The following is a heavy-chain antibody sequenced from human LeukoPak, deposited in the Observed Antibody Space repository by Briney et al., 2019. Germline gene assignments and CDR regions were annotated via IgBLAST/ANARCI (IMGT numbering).Heavy chain of an antibody. V-gene: IGHV3-20*04. Sequence: GGSLRLSCAASGFTFSSCSMNWVRQAPGKGLEWVSGINWNGGSTGYADSVKGRFTISRDNAKNSLYLQMNSLRAEDTALYYCARDWTGYYGSDYWGQGTLVTVSS. J-gene: IGHJ4*02. CDR2: INWNGGST. CDR3: ARDWTGYYGSDY. D-gene: IGHD3/OR15-3a*01. CDR1: GFTFSSCS.